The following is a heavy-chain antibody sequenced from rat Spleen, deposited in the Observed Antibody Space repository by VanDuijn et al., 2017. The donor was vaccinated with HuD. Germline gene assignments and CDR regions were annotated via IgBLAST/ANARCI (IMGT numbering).Heavy chain of an antibody. CDR1: GFTFSTAW. V-gene: IGHV6-6*01. Sequence: EVQVLESGGGLVQPGNSLKLSCATSGFTFSTAWMYWYRQFPEKRLEWVARIKAKSNNYATDYTESVKGRITISRDDSKSSIYLQMNNLKEEDTAIYYCASIDSYIYYFDYWGQGVMVTVSS. J-gene: IGHJ2*01. D-gene: IGHD1-2*01. CDR3: ASIDSYIYYFDY. CDR2: IKAKSNNYAT.